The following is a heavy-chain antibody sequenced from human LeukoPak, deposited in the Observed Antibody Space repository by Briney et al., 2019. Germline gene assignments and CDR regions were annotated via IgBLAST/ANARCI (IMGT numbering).Heavy chain of an antibody. Sequence: PGGSLRLSCAASGFTFSSYAMSWVRQAPGKGLEWVSGISGSGGSTYYADSVKGRFTISRDNSKNTLYVQMNSLRAEDTAVYYCAKLGCSGGSCVDYWGQGTLVTVSS. D-gene: IGHD2-15*01. V-gene: IGHV3-23*01. J-gene: IGHJ4*02. CDR2: ISGSGGST. CDR3: AKLGCSGGSCVDY. CDR1: GFTFSSYA.